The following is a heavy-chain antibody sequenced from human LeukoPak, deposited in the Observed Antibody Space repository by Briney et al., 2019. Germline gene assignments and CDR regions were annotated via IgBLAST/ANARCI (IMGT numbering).Heavy chain of an antibody. CDR2: IYYSGST. J-gene: IGHJ6*03. CDR1: GGSISSYY. D-gene: IGHD3-10*01. V-gene: IGHV4-59*01. Sequence: SETLSLTCTVSGGSISSYYWSWIRQPPGKGLEWIGYIYYSGSTNYNPSLKSRVTISVKTSKNQFSLKLRSVTAADTAVYYCARGVVRGNYYYYYYMDVWGKGTTVTISS. CDR3: ARGVVRGNYYYYYYMDV.